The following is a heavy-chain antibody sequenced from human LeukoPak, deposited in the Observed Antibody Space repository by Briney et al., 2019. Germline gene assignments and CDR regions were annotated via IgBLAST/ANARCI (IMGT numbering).Heavy chain of an antibody. CDR1: GFSLTTTAMG. Sequence: SGPTLVNPTQTLTLTCTFSGFSLTTTAMGVGWIRQPPGKALECHSLIYWDDDKRYSPSLKNRLTITEDTSKNQVVLTMTNMDPVDTATYYCAHRRRTLPGGTTIGPAGTAYEYWGQGILVTVSS. CDR2: IYWDDDK. J-gene: IGHJ4*02. V-gene: IGHV2-5*02. D-gene: IGHD6-13*01. CDR3: AHRRRTLPGGTTIGPAGTAYEY.